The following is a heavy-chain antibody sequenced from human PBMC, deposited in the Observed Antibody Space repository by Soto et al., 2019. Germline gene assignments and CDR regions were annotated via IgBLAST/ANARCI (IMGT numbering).Heavy chain of an antibody. CDR3: ARQTPWRLVDY. CDR1: GGSISSSSYY. J-gene: IGHJ4*02. CDR2: IYYSGNT. V-gene: IGHV4-39*01. Sequence: QLQLQESGPGLVKPSETLSLTCTVSGGSISSSSYYWGWIRQPPGKGLEWIGSIYYSGNTYYNPSLKSRVTISVDTSKNQFSLKLSSVTAADTAVYYCARQTPWRLVDYWGQGTLVTVSS. D-gene: IGHD3-3*01.